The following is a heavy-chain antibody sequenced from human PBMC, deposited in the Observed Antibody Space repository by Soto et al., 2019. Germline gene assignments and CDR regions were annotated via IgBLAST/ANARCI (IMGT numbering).Heavy chain of an antibody. CDR2: ISYDGSNK. CDR3: AKGDPAMVRD. Sequence: QVQLVESGGGVVQPGRSLRLSCAASGFTFSSYGMHWVRQAPGKGLEWVAVISYDGSNKYYADSVKGRFTISRDNSKNTLYLQMNSLRAEDTAVYYCAKGDPAMVRDWGQGTLVTVSS. V-gene: IGHV3-30*18. CDR1: GFTFSSYG. D-gene: IGHD3-10*01. J-gene: IGHJ4*02.